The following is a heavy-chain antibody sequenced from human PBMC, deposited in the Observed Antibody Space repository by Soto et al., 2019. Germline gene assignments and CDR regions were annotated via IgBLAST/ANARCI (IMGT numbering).Heavy chain of an antibody. J-gene: IGHJ4*02. Sequence: GGSLRLSCAASGLTFSIYAMSWVRQAPGKGLEWVSVISDSGANTYYADSVQGRFTISRDNSKNTLYLQRNSLRAEDTAVYYWARGGSTLVALDYGAREPWSPSPQ. CDR1: GLTFSIYA. CDR3: ARGGSTLVALDY. V-gene: IGHV3-23*01. D-gene: IGHD2-15*01. CDR2: ISDSGANT.